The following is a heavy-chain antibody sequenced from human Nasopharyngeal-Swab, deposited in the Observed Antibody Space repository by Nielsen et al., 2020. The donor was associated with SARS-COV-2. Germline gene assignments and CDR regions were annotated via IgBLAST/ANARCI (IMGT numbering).Heavy chain of an antibody. J-gene: IGHJ3*02. D-gene: IGHD6-6*01. CDR1: GVSFSGYY. V-gene: IGHV4-34*01. CDR3: ARGKYRRAFDI. Sequence: SQTLSLTCAVYGVSFSGYYWSWIRQPPGKGLEWIGEINHSGSTNYNPSLKSRVTISVDTSKNQFSLKLSSVTAADTAVYYCARGKYRRAFDIWGQGTMVTVSS. CDR2: INHSGST.